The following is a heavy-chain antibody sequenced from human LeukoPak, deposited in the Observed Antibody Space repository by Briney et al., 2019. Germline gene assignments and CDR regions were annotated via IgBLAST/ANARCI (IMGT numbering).Heavy chain of an antibody. CDR1: GFTFSSYA. Sequence: GRSLRLSCPASGFTFSSYAMHWVRQAPGKGLEWVAVISYDGSNKYYADSVKGRFTISRDNSKNTLYLQMNSLRAEDTAVYYCARTWEEYYFDYWGQGTLVTVSS. V-gene: IGHV3-30*04. D-gene: IGHD1-26*01. CDR2: ISYDGSNK. J-gene: IGHJ4*02. CDR3: ARTWEEYYFDY.